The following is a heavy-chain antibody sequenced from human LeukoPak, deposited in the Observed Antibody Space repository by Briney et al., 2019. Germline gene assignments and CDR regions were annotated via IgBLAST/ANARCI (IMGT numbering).Heavy chain of an antibody. Sequence: PSETLSLTCTVSGGSISSGGYYWSWIRQHPGKGLEWIGYIYYSGSTYYNPSLKSRVTISVDTSKNQFSLKLSSVTAADTAVYYCAREGYYYDSSGYYHPFDYWGQGTLVTVSS. CDR1: GGSISSGGYY. J-gene: IGHJ4*02. CDR2: IYYSGST. CDR3: AREGYYYDSSGYYHPFDY. D-gene: IGHD3-22*01. V-gene: IGHV4-31*03.